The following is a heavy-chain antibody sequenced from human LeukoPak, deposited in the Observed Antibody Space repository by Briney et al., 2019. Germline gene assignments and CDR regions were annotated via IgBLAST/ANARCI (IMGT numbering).Heavy chain of an antibody. CDR2: IRSKANNYAT. D-gene: IGHD3-10*01. CDR1: GFTFSDYY. V-gene: IGHV3-73*01. CDR3: TFGSGSSH. Sequence: PGGSLRLSCAASGFTFSDYYMSWIRQAPGKGLEWVGRIRSKANNYATAYAASVTGRFTISRDDSKNTAYLQMNSLKTEDTAVYYCTFGSGSSHWGQGTLVTVSS. J-gene: IGHJ1*01.